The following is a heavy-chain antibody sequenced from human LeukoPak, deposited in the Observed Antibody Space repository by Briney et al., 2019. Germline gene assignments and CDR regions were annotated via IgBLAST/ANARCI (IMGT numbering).Heavy chain of an antibody. CDR2: ITSSSSYI. J-gene: IGHJ4*02. CDR1: GFTFSSYT. CDR3: ARHVVAVGFDY. V-gene: IGHV3-21*01. Sequence: GGSLRLSCAASGFTFSSYTMNWVRQAPGKGLEWVSSITSSSSYIYYADSVMGRFTISRDNANNSLYLQMNSLRAEDTAVYYCARHVVAVGFDYWGQGTLVTVSS. D-gene: IGHD3-22*01.